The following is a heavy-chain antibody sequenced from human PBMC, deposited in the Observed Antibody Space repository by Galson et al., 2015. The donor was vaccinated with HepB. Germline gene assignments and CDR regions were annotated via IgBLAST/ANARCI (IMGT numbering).Heavy chain of an antibody. CDR3: SSSLTRTGAWSDGHAFDI. V-gene: IGHV3-49*03. Sequence: SLRLSCAASGFTFGDYAMSWFRQAPGKGLEWVSLIRGKVYGGTTEYAASVKGRFTIPRDDSKSIAYLQMNSLKTEDTAVYYCSSSLTRTGAWSDGHAFDIWGQGTMVPVSS. CDR1: GFTFGDYA. J-gene: IGHJ3*02. CDR2: IRGKVYGGTT. D-gene: IGHD3-3*01.